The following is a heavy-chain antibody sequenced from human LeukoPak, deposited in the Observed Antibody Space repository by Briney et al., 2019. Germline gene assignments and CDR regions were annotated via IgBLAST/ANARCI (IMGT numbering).Heavy chain of an antibody. V-gene: IGHV3-15*01. CDR1: GFTFSNAW. J-gene: IGHJ6*03. Sequence: TGGSLRLSCAASGFTFSNAWMSWVRQAPGKGLEWVGRIKSKTDGGTTDYAAPVKGRFTISRDDSKNTLYLQMNSLKTEDTAVYYCTNNDPGEHTRYYYYYMDVWGKGTTVTISS. D-gene: IGHD3-10*01. CDR3: TNNDPGEHTRYYYYYMDV. CDR2: IKSKTDGGTT.